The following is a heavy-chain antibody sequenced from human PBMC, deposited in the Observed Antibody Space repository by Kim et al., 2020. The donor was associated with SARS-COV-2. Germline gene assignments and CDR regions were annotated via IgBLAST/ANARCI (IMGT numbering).Heavy chain of an antibody. Sequence: YNPSRKRRVTISVDTSKNQFSLKLSSVTAADTAVYYCARDPRSGWYYFDYWGQGTLVTVSS. J-gene: IGHJ4*02. V-gene: IGHV4-59*01. CDR3: ARDPRSGWYYFDY. D-gene: IGHD6-19*01.